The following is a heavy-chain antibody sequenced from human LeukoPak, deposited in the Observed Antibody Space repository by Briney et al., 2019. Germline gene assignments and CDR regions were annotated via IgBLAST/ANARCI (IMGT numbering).Heavy chain of an antibody. V-gene: IGHV1-2*02. CDR2: INPNSGDR. J-gene: IGHJ4*02. D-gene: IGHD6-19*01. Sequence: ASVKVSCKASGYTFTSYGISWVRQAPGQGLEWLGWINPNSGDRNSAQKFQGRVTMTRDTSISTVYMELSRLGRDDTAVYYCAREGWDQRDTAAFDHWGQGTLVTVSS. CDR1: GYTFTSYG. CDR3: AREGWDQRDTAAFDH.